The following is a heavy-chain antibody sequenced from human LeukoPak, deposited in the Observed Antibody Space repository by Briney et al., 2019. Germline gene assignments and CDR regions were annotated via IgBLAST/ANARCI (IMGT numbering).Heavy chain of an antibody. CDR2: IYTSGST. V-gene: IGHV4-4*07. Sequence: SETLSLTCTVSGGSISSYYWSWIRQPAGKGLEWIGRIYTSGSTNYNPSLKSRVTMSVDTSKNQFSLKLSSVTAADTAVYYCAREGIAVAGTWDLGVARFDYWGQGTLVTVSS. D-gene: IGHD6-19*01. J-gene: IGHJ4*02. CDR3: AREGIAVAGTWDLGVARFDY. CDR1: GGSISSYY.